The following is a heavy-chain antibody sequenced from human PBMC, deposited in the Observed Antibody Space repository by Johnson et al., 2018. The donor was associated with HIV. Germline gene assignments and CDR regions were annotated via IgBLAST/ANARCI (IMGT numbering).Heavy chain of an antibody. CDR3: AKVHSSSSNGFDI. CDR1: GFTFSSYG. D-gene: IGHD6-6*01. Sequence: VQLVESGGGVVQPGRSLRLSCAASGFTFSSYGMHWVRQAPGKGLEWVAVIWYDGSNKYYADSVKGRFTVSRDNYKNTLYLQMNSLRGEDTAVDYCAKVHSSSSNGFDIWGQGTMVTVSS. J-gene: IGHJ3*02. CDR2: IWYDGSNK. V-gene: IGHV3-33*06.